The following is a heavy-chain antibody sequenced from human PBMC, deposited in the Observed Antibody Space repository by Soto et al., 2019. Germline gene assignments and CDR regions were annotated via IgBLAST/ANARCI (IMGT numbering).Heavy chain of an antibody. CDR1: GFTLDDYA. V-gene: IGHV3-9*01. J-gene: IGHJ5*02. Sequence: EVQLVESGGGLVQPGRSLRLSCAASGFTLDDYAMHWVRQAPGKGLEWVSGISWNSGSIGYADSVKGRFTISRDNAKNSLYLQMNSLRAEDTALYYCARPLLPRQLVSGSWFDPWGQGTLVTVSS. CDR3: ARPLLPRQLVSGSWFDP. CDR2: ISWNSGSI. D-gene: IGHD6-13*01.